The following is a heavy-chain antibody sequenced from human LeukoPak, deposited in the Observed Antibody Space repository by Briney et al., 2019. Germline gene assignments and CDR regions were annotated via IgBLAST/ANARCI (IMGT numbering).Heavy chain of an antibody. V-gene: IGHV3-64*01. Sequence: PGGSLRLSCAASGFTFSIFTMFWVRQAPGKGLEDVSSISNNGDNTYYANSVKGRFTISRDNSKNTLYPQLDNLRAEDMAVYYCARVDCRSTSCPFDYWGQGTLVTVS. CDR1: GFTFSIFT. CDR2: ISNNGDNT. CDR3: ARVDCRSTSCPFDY. D-gene: IGHD2-2*01. J-gene: IGHJ4*02.